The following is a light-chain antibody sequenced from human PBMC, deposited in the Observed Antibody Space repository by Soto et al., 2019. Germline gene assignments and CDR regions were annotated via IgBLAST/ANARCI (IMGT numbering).Light chain of an antibody. V-gene: IGLV3-21*02. Sequence: SSELTKPTSVSVAPGQTASLTCGGTNLGTKSVHWYQQKPGQAPVLVIYDVTDRPSGIPERFSGFRSGNTATLTISRVEAGDEADYYCQVWDTSSDQGVFGPGTKLTVL. CDR1: NLGTKS. CDR3: QVWDTSSDQGV. J-gene: IGLJ1*01. CDR2: DVT.